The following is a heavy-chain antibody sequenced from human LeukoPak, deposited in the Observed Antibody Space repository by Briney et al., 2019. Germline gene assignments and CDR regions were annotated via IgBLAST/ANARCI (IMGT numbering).Heavy chain of an antibody. V-gene: IGHV3-7*05. D-gene: IGHD3-10*01. CDR1: GFTFSNIW. J-gene: IGHJ4*02. CDR2: IKHDGSET. Sequence: GGSLRLSCAASGFTFSNIWMSWVRQAPGKGLEWVANIKHDGSETNYVDSVKGRFTISRDNAKNSLYLQMTSLRADDTAVYYCTRVSLSGVGDYWGQGTLVSVSS. CDR3: TRVSLSGVGDY.